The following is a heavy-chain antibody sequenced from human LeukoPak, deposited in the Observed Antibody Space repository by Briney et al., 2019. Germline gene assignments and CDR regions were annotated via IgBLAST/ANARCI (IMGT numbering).Heavy chain of an antibody. V-gene: IGHV4-4*02. CDR2: IHHSGST. CDR1: GDSVSSSNW. Sequence: PSGTLSLTCAVSGDSVSSSNWWSWVRPPPGKGLEWIGEIHHSGSTNYNPSLKSRVTISLDGPKNQLSLKMTSVTAADTAVYYCARGLVDTGRSRFDYWGQGTLVTVSS. D-gene: IGHD5-12*01. CDR3: ARGLVDTGRSRFDY. J-gene: IGHJ4*02.